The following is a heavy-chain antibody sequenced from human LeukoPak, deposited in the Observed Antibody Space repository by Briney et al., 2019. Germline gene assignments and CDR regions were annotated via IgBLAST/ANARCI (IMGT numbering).Heavy chain of an antibody. V-gene: IGHV7-4-1*02. CDR1: GYTFTSYA. Sequence: ASVKVSCKASGYTFTSYAISWVRQAPGQGLEWMGWINTNTGNPTYAQGFTGRFVFSLDTSASTAYLQISSLKAEDTAVYYCARCYYDSSGYYYFDYWGQGTLVTVSS. J-gene: IGHJ4*02. CDR2: INTNTGNP. D-gene: IGHD3-22*01. CDR3: ARCYYDSSGYYYFDY.